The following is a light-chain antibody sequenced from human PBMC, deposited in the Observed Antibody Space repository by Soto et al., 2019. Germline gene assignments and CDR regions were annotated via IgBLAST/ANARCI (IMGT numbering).Light chain of an antibody. J-gene: IGKJ2*01. CDR1: QSISSW. CDR2: KAS. Sequence: DIQMTQSPSTLSASVGDRVTITCRASQSISSWLAWYQQKPGKAPKLLIYKASSLESGVPSRFSGSGSGTEFTLTISSLQPDDVATYYCQQYNSPMYTFGQGTKLEIK. V-gene: IGKV1-5*03. CDR3: QQYNSPMYT.